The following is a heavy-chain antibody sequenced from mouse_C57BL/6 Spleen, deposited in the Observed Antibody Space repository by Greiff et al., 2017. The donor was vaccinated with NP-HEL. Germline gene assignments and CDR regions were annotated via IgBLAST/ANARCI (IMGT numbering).Heavy chain of an antibody. Sequence: QVQLQQSGAELVRPGASVTLSCKASGYTFTDYEMHWVKQTPVHGLEWIGAIDPETGGTAYNQKFKGKALLTADTSSRTAYMELRSRTSEDSAVEYCTRGGYGRHLAYWGQGTLVTVAA. D-gene: IGHD1-1*01. CDR2: IDPETGGT. CDR1: GYTFTDYE. CDR3: TRGGYGRHLAY. J-gene: IGHJ3*01. V-gene: IGHV1-15*01.